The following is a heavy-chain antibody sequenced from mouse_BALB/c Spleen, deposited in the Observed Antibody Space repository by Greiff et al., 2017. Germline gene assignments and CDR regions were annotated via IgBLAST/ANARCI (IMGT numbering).Heavy chain of an antibody. CDR2: ISDGGSYT. CDR1: GFTFSDYY. V-gene: IGHV5-4*02. J-gene: IGHJ1*01. D-gene: IGHD1-2*01. CDR3: ARGGMGPHYYGLWYFDV. Sequence: EVHLVESGGGLVKPGGSLKLSCAASGFTFSDYYMYWVRQTPEKRLEWVATISDGGSYTYYPDSVKGRFTISRDNAKNNLYLQMSSLKSEDTAMYYCARGGMGPHYYGLWYFDVWGAGTTVTVSS.